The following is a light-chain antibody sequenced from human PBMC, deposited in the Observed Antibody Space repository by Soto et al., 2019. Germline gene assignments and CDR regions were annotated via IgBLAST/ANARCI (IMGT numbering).Light chain of an antibody. Sequence: DTVMTQSPDSLAVSLGEKATINCKSSQSVLYSSNNKNYLVWYQQKPGQPPKLLIYWASTRESGVPERFSGSGSGTDFTLTISSLQAEDVAVYSCQQSFSTPLGGGTKADIK. CDR3: QQSFSTP. J-gene: IGKJ4*01. V-gene: IGKV4-1*01. CDR2: WAS. CDR1: QSVLYSSNNKNY.